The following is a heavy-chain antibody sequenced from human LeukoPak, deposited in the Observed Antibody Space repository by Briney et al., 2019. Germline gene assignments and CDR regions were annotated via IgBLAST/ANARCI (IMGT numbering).Heavy chain of an antibody. CDR1: GFTFSSYW. D-gene: IGHD3-9*01. Sequence: PGGSLRLSCAASGFTFSSYWMSWVRQVPGKGLEWVANIKQDGSEKYYVDSVKGRFTISRDNAKNSLYLQMNSLRAEDTAVYYCAREYYDILTGYYTHFDYWGQGTLVTVSS. V-gene: IGHV3-7*01. CDR2: IKQDGSEK. CDR3: AREYYDILTGYYTHFDY. J-gene: IGHJ4*02.